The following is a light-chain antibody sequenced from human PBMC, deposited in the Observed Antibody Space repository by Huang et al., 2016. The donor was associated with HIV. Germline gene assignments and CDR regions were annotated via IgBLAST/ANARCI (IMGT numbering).Light chain of an antibody. Sequence: EIVMTQSPATLSVSPGERATLSCRASQSVSSNLARYQQKPGQAPRLLIYGASTRATGIPARLSGGGSGTEVTLTISSLQSEDFAVYYCQQYNNWPPLTFGGGTKVEIK. V-gene: IGKV3-15*01. CDR3: QQYNNWPPLT. CDR2: GAS. CDR1: QSVSSN. J-gene: IGKJ4*01.